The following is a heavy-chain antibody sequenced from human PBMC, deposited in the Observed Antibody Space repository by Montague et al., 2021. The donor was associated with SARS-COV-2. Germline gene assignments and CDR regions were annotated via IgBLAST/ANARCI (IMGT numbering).Heavy chain of an antibody. CDR2: INHSGNT. V-gene: IGHV4-34*01. CDR1: GGSFSGYY. Sequence: SETLSLTCAVYGGSFSGYYWTWVRQPPGKGLEWIGEINHSGNTNYKPSLESRITMSVDTSKSLVSLNLTSVTAADTAVYYCARASGSWSGLDPWGQGTLVTVSS. CDR3: ARASGSWSGLDP. J-gene: IGHJ5*02. D-gene: IGHD3-3*01.